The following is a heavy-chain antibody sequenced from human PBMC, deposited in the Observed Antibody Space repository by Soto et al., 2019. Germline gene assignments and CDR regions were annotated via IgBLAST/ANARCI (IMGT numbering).Heavy chain of an antibody. V-gene: IGHV3-23*01. Sequence: GGSLRLSCAASGFTFSSYAMSWVRQAPGKGLEWVSAISGSGGSTYYADSVKGRFTISRDNSKNTLYLQMNSLRAEDTAVYYCAKDAPPGDLLLYDFWSGYYSSLYWFDPWGQGTLVTVSS. CDR3: AKDAPPGDLLLYDFWSGYYSSLYWFDP. J-gene: IGHJ5*02. CDR2: ISGSGGST. D-gene: IGHD3-3*01. CDR1: GFTFSSYA.